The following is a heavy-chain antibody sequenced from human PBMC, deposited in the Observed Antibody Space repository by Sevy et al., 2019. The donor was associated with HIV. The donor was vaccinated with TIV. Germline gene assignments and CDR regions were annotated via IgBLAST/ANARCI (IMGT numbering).Heavy chain of an antibody. V-gene: IGHV3-23*01. CDR2: ISGSGGST. CDR3: XXXXGSGSPPDS. J-gene: IGHJ4*02. Sequence: GGSLRLSCAASGFIFNSYAMSWVRQAPGKGLEWVSGISGSGGSTYYADSVKGRSSISRDNSRNTVYLEINSLRAEDXXXXXXXXXXGSGSPPDSWGQGTLVTVSS. CDR1: GFIFNSYA. D-gene: IGHD3-10*01.